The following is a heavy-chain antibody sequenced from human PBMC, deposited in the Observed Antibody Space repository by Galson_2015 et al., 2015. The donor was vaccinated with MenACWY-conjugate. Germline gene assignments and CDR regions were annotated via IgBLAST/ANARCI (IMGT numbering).Heavy chain of an antibody. V-gene: IGHV6-1*01. D-gene: IGHD6-13*01. CDR1: GDSVSSNSAA. CDR3: ARGVTRTSGTINWYFDF. J-gene: IGHJ2*01. Sequence: CAISGDSVSSNSAAWTWISQSPSRGLEWLGRTYYRARRHNDYAVSVKSRITINPDTSRNQLSLQLSSVTPEDTAVYYCARGVTRTSGTINWYFDFWGRGTLVTVSS. CDR2: TYYRARRHN.